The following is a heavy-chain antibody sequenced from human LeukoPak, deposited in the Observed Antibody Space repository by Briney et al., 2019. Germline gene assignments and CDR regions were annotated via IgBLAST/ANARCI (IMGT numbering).Heavy chain of an antibody. J-gene: IGHJ4*02. CDR2: ISSSSSYI. CDR3: ARVGDPDGFDY. Sequence: GGSLRLSCSASGFTFSSYAMHWVRQAPGKGLEWVSSISSSSSYIYYADSVKGRFTISRDNAKNSLYLQMNSLRAEDTAVYYCARVGDPDGFDYWGQGTLVTVSS. CDR1: GFTFSSYA. D-gene: IGHD2-21*02. V-gene: IGHV3-21*01.